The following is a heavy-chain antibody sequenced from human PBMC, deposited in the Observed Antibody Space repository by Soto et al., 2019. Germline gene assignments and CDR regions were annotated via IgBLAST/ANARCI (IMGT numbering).Heavy chain of an antibody. CDR3: ERDLTSSSWGGYFDS. D-gene: IGHD6-6*01. V-gene: IGHV4-59*01. CDR2: IYYSGST. Sequence: SETLSLTCTVSGGSISSYYWSWIRQPPGKGLEWIGYIYYSGSTNYNPSLKSRVTISVDTSKNQFSLKLSSVTAADTAVYYCERDLTSSSWGGYFDSWGQGALVTVSS. J-gene: IGHJ4*02. CDR1: GGSISSYY.